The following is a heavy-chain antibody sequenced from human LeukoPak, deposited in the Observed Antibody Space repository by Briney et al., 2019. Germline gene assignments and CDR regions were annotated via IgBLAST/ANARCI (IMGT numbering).Heavy chain of an antibody. V-gene: IGHV4-59*02. Sequence: PGGSLRLSCAASGFTVGGNYMSWVRQPPGKGLEWIGYIYYSGSTYYNPSLKSRVTISVDTSKNQFSLKLSSVTAADTAVYYCARVSHPYRGWFDPWGQGTLVTVSS. CDR1: GFTVGGNY. CDR3: ARVSHPYRGWFDP. J-gene: IGHJ5*02. D-gene: IGHD2-2*02. CDR2: IYYSGST.